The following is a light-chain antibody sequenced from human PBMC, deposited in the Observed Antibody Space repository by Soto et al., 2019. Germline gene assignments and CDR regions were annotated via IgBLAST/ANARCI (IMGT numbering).Light chain of an antibody. J-gene: IGLJ2*01. Sequence: QSALTQPASVSGSPGQSITISCTGTSSDVGGYNYVSWYQHHPGKAPKLMIFDVSYRPSGVSNRFSGSKSGNTASLTISGLQAEDEADYYCSSHTSSSTLVEFGGGTKLTVL. CDR3: SSHTSSSTLVE. CDR2: DVS. V-gene: IGLV2-14*03. CDR1: SSDVGGYNY.